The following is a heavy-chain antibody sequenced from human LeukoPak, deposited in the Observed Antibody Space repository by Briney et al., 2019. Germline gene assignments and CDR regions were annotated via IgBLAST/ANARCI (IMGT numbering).Heavy chain of an antibody. V-gene: IGHV3-7*03. D-gene: IGHD1-26*01. CDR1: GLTFSNYW. Sequence: GGSLRLSCAASGLTFSNYWMAWVRQAPGKGLEWVANIRQDGSEKYYLDSVKGRFTISRDNSKNTLYLQMNSLRAEDTAVYYCAKESSGSNWDYWGQGTLVTVSS. CDR2: IRQDGSEK. J-gene: IGHJ4*02. CDR3: AKESSGSNWDY.